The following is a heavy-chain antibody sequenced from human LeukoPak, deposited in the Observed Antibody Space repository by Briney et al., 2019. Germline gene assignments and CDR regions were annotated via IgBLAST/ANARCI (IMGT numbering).Heavy chain of an antibody. J-gene: IGHJ4*02. CDR2: IYYSGST. Sequence: SETLSLTCAVYGGSFSGYYWSWIRQPPGKGLEWIGYIYYSGSTNYNPGLKSRVTISGDTSNNQFSLKLSSVTAADTAVYYCARLPLGDYWGQGTLVTVSS. V-gene: IGHV4-59*08. CDR1: GGSFSGYY. CDR3: ARLPLGDY. D-gene: IGHD7-27*01.